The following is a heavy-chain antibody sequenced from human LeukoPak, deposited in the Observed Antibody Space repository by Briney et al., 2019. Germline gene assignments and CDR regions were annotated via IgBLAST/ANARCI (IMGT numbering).Heavy chain of an antibody. CDR3: ARRIGDGYNSYAFDI. Sequence: SETLSPTCTVSGGSISSYYWSWIRQPPGKGLEWIGYIYYSGSTNYNPSLKSRVTISVDTSKNQFSLKLSSVTAADTAVYYCARRIGDGYNSYAFDIWGQGTMVTVSS. J-gene: IGHJ3*02. CDR2: IYYSGST. D-gene: IGHD5-24*01. CDR1: GGSISSYY. V-gene: IGHV4-59*08.